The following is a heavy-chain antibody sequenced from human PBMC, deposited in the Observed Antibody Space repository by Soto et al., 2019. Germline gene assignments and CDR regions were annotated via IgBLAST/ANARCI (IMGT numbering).Heavy chain of an antibody. Sequence: ASVKGSCKASGYTFTSYYMHWVRQAPGQGLEWMGIINPSGGSTSYAQKFQGRVTMTRDTSTSTVYMELSSLRSEDTAVYYCARAYYYDSSGYSHSLPSHWGQGTLVTVSS. CDR1: GYTFTSYY. D-gene: IGHD3-22*01. CDR2: INPSGGST. V-gene: IGHV1-46*01. J-gene: IGHJ4*02. CDR3: ARAYYYDSSGYSHSLPSH.